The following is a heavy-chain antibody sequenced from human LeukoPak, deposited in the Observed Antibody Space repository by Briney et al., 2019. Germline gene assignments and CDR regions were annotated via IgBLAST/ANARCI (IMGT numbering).Heavy chain of an antibody. Sequence: GGSLRLSCAACGFTFRSYSMNWVRQAPGRGLEGVSSISSRSNYIYYADYLQGRLTISRDTAKTSLFLQMKSLRAEDTAVYYCASEEYDYWGQGTLVTVSS. CDR1: GFTFRSYS. CDR3: ASEEYDY. J-gene: IGHJ4*02. D-gene: IGHD2-2*01. CDR2: ISSRSNYI. V-gene: IGHV3-21*01.